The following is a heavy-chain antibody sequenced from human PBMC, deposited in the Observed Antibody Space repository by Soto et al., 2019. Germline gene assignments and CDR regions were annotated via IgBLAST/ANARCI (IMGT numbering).Heavy chain of an antibody. CDR1: GYTFSNSG. V-gene: IGHV1-18*01. Sequence: QVQLVQSGAEVRQPGASVKVSCKASGYTFSNSGITWVRQAPGQGLEWMGWISAYDGNANYAQKLRGRVTMTKNTSPGTAYMELGSLRSDDTAVYYCARDQSGTSFYYYWGQGTLVTVSS. D-gene: IGHD1-26*01. CDR3: ARDQSGTSFYYY. CDR2: ISAYDGNA. J-gene: IGHJ4*02.